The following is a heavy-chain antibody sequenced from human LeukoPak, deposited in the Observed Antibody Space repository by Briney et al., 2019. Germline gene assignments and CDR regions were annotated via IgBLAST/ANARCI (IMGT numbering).Heavy chain of an antibody. CDR3: ARGGGDIYCSSTSCYVHGNWFDP. CDR1: GFTFSSYS. D-gene: IGHD2-2*01. J-gene: IGHJ5*02. CDR2: ISNSSSYI. V-gene: IGHV3-21*01. Sequence: GGSLRLSCAASGFTFSSYSMNWVRQAPGKGLEWVSSISNSSSYIYYADSVKGRFTISRDNAKNSLYLQMNRLRAEDTAVYYCARGGGDIYCSSTSCYVHGNWFDPWGQGTLVTVSS.